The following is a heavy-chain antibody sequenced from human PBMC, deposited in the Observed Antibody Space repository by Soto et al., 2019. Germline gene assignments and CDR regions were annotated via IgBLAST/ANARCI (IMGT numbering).Heavy chain of an antibody. CDR2: INHSGST. CDR3: ARAVVVVPAAQDYYYYGMDV. Sequence: SETLSLTCAVYGGSFSGYYWSWIRQPPGKGLEWIGEINHSGSTNYNPSLKSRVTISVDTSKNQFSLKLSSVTAADTAVYYCARAVVVVPAAQDYYYYGMDVWGQGTTVT. CDR1: GGSFSGYY. D-gene: IGHD2-2*01. V-gene: IGHV4-34*01. J-gene: IGHJ6*02.